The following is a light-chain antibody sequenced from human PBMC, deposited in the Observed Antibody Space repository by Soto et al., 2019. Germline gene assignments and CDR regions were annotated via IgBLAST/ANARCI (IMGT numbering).Light chain of an antibody. CDR3: QQSSSAPLT. V-gene: IGKV3-15*01. CDR2: GAS. Sequence: ETLMTQSPATLSVSPGERATLSCRASQSVNNNLAWYQQKLGQAPRVLIYGASTRATGIPARFTGSGSGTEFILTITSLQPEDFAIYYCQQSSSAPLTFGPGTKVDIK. J-gene: IGKJ3*01. CDR1: QSVNNN.